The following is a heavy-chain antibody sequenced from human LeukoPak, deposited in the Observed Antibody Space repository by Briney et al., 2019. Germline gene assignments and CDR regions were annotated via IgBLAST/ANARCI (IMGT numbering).Heavy chain of an antibody. J-gene: IGHJ5*02. D-gene: IGHD6-19*01. CDR1: GGTLSSYA. V-gene: IGHV1-69*05. Sequence: SLKVSCKASGGTLSSYAISWARQAPGQGLEWMGGIIPTFGTANYAQKFKARVTATTDESTTTAYSATSSLRYEDPAVDYSARRSSSGKHIAPGTFDPWGQGTLVTVSS. CDR2: IIPTFGTA. CDR3: ARRSSSGKHIAPGTFDP.